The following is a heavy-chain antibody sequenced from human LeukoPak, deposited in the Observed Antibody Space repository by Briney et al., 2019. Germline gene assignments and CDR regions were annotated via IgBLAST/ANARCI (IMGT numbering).Heavy chain of an antibody. J-gene: IGHJ4*02. CDR3: AKANKGIAVAY. CDR1: GFTFSDYA. V-gene: IGHV3-23*01. D-gene: IGHD6-13*01. CDR2: IISSGAST. Sequence: PGGSLRLSCAASGFTFSDYAMSWVRQAPGKGLEWVSGIISSGASTYYADSVKGRFTISRDNSKNTLYLQMNSLRAEDTAVYYCAKANKGIAVAYWGQGTLVTVSS.